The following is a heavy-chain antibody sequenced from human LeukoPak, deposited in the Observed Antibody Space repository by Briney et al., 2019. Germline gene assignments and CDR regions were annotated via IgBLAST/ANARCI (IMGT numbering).Heavy chain of an antibody. J-gene: IGHJ5*02. CDR2: VSGNGGST. D-gene: IGHD3-10*01. CDR1: GFTFSRYA. CDR3: VKAVYYGSGSYPLFDP. Sequence: GGSLRLSCSASGFTFSRYAMYWVRQAPGKGVEYLSAVSGNGGSTYYVDSVKGRFTISRDNSKNTLYLQMSSLRAEDTAVYYCVKAVYYGSGSYPLFDPWGQGTLVTVSS. V-gene: IGHV3-64D*06.